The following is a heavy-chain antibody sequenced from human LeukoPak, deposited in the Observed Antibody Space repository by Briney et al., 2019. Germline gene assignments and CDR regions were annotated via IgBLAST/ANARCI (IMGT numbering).Heavy chain of an antibody. CDR1: GYTFTGYY. V-gene: IGHV1-2*02. CDR3: AREARVAAAGTAGINFDY. D-gene: IGHD6-13*01. CDR2: INPNNGGT. J-gene: IGHJ4*02. Sequence: GASVKVSCKASGYTFTGYYMHWVRQAPGQGLEWLGWINPNNGGTIYAQKFQDRVAMTRDTSNTTAYMEMTRLRSGDTAVYYCAREARVAAAGTAGINFDYWGQGTLVTVSS.